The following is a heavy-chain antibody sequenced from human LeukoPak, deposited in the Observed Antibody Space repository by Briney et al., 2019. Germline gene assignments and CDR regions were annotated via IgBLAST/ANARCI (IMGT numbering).Heavy chain of an antibody. D-gene: IGHD3-10*01. J-gene: IGHJ3*02. CDR3: ARDGGFGFLAAFDI. V-gene: IGHV3-48*03. Sequence: GGSLRLSCAASGFAFSDYEMNWVRQAPGKGLEWVSHIGSSGRTIFYADSVKGRFTISRDNAKNSLYLQMNSLRDEDTALYYCARDGGFGFLAAFDIWGQGTMVTVSS. CDR2: IGSSGRTI. CDR1: GFAFSDYE.